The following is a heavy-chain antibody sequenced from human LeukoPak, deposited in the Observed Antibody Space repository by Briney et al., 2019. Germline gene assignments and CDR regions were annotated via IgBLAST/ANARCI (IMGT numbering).Heavy chain of an antibody. Sequence: ASVKVSCKASGYTFTGYYMHWVRQAPGQGLEWLGWINPNSGGTNYAQKFQGRVTMTRDTSISTAYMELSRLRSDDTAVYYCARLGYYGSDPFDYWGQGTLVTVSS. D-gene: IGHD3-10*01. V-gene: IGHV1-2*02. J-gene: IGHJ4*02. CDR2: INPNSGGT. CDR1: GYTFTGYY. CDR3: ARLGYYGSDPFDY.